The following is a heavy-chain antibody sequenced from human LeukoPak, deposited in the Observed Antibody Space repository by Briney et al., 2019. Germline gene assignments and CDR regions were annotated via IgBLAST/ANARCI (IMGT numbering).Heavy chain of an antibody. CDR2: ISSSSSYI. D-gene: IGHD2-2*01. CDR3: ARAPGPDIVVDMDSYYYYYMDV. CDR1: GFTFSSYS. J-gene: IGHJ6*03. V-gene: IGHV3-21*01. Sequence: GGSLRLSCAASGFTFSSYSMNWVRQAPGRGLEWVSSISSSSSYIYYADSVKGRFTISRDNAKNSLYLQMNGLRAEDTAVYYCARAPGPDIVVDMDSYYYYYMDVWGKGTTVTVSS.